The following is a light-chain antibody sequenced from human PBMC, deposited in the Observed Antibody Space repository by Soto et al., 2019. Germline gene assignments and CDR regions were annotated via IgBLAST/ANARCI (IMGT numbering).Light chain of an antibody. Sequence: EIVLTQSPATLSAFPGDRVTLSCRASQALNTRLAWYQHKPGQAPRLLIYRASIRATGIPARFTGSGSGTEFTLTISSLQSEDFALYYCHQYNNWPPGTFGQGTKVDIK. CDR3: HQYNNWPPGT. CDR1: QALNTR. CDR2: RAS. J-gene: IGKJ1*01. V-gene: IGKV3-15*01.